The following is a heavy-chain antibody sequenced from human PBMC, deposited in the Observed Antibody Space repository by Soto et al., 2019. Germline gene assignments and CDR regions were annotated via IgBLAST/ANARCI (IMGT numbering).Heavy chain of an antibody. V-gene: IGHV1-2*02. J-gene: IGHJ4*02. CDR2: INPNSGGT. CDR1: GYTFTGYY. Sequence: ASVKVSCKASGYTFTGYYMHWVRQAPGQGLEWMGWINPNSGGTNYAQKFQGRVTMTRDTSISTAYMELSSLRSEDTAVYYCARGRRGDYGWNDYWGQGTLVTSPQ. D-gene: IGHD4-17*01. CDR3: ARGRRGDYGWNDY.